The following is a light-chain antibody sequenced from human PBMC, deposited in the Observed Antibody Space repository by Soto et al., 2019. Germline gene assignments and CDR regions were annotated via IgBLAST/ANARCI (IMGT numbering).Light chain of an antibody. J-gene: IGKJ4*01. CDR1: QSISNW. CDR2: KAS. Sequence: DIQMTQSPSTLSASAGDRVTITCRASQSISNWLAWYQQKPGRLPRLLIYKASTLKSGVPSRFSSSGSGTDFTLTISSLQPEDVATYYCQQLNSYPLTFGGGTKVDI. CDR3: QQLNSYPLT. V-gene: IGKV1-5*03.